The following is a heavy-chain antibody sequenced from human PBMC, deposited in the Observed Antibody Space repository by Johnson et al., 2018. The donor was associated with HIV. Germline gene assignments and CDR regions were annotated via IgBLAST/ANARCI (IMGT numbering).Heavy chain of an antibody. CDR1: GFTVSTNY. CDR3: ANDFWSGSGI. D-gene: IGHD3-3*01. CDR2: IYGGGTT. V-gene: IGHV3-66*01. Sequence: VQLVESGGGLVQPGGSLRLSCAASGFTVSTNYLTWVRQAPGKGLEWVSLIYGGGTTYYADSVKGRFTVSRDNSKNTLYLQMNSLRAEDTAVYYCANDFWSGSGIWGQGTMVTVSS. J-gene: IGHJ3*02.